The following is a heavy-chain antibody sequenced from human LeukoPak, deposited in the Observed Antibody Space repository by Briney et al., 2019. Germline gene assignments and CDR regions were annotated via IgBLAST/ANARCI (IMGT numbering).Heavy chain of an antibody. CDR1: GGTFSSYA. D-gene: IGHD5/OR15-5a*01. CDR2: IIPFFDIT. J-gene: IGHJ4*02. V-gene: IGHV1-69*04. Sequence: SVKVSCKASGGTFSSYAINWVRQAPGRGLEWMGRIIPFFDITNYAQNFQGRVTITADKSTSTAYMELSSLRSEDTALYYCARADGTSYSLDENFDYWGQGTLVTVSS. CDR3: ARADGTSYSLDENFDY.